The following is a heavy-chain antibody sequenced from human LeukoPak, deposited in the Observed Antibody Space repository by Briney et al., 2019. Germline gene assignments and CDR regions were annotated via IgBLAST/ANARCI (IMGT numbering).Heavy chain of an antibody. CDR2: IRYDGSNK. J-gene: IGHJ4*02. Sequence: GGSLRLSCAASGFTFSSYGMHWVRQAPGKGLEWVAFIRYDGSNKYYADSVKGRFTISRDNSKNTLYLQMNSLRAEDTAVYYCTRADYHSSGYYANRKHFDYWGQGTLVTVSS. D-gene: IGHD3-22*01. CDR1: GFTFSSYG. V-gene: IGHV3-30*02. CDR3: TRADYHSSGYYANRKHFDY.